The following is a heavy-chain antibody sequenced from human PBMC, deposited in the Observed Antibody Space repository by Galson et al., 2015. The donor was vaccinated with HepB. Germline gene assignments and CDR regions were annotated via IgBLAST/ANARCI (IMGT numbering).Heavy chain of an antibody. CDR2: IIPIFGTA. J-gene: IGHJ6*02. V-gene: IGHV1-69*13. CDR3: ASGECVWSGLYMFFYYYYYGMDV. CDR1: GCTFSSYA. D-gene: IGHD3-3*01. Sequence: SVKVSCKASGCTFSSYAINWVRQAPGQGLEWMGGIIPIFGTANYAQKFQGRVTITADESTSTAYMELSSLRSEDTAVYYCASGECVWSGLYMFFYYYYYGMDVWGQGTTFTVSS.